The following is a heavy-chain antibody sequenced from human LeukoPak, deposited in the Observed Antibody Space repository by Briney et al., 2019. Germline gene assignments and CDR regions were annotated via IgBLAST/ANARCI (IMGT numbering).Heavy chain of an antibody. D-gene: IGHD3-10*01. CDR1: GGSISSSSYY. CDR3: ARQNGSGLGTNDMDV. CDR2: IYYSGST. V-gene: IGHV4-39*01. Sequence: SETLSLTCTVSGGSISSSSYYWGWIRQPPGKGLEWIGSIYYSGSTYYNSSLKSRVTISVDTSKNQFSLKLSSVTAADTAVYYCARQNGSGLGTNDMDVWGKGTTVTISS. J-gene: IGHJ6*03.